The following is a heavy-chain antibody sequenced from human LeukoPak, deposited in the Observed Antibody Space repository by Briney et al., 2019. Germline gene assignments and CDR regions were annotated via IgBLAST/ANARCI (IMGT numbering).Heavy chain of an antibody. CDR2: MYYSGTT. Sequence: PSETLSLTCTVSGGSISTSSYYWGWIRQPPGKGLEWIGNMYYSGTTYYDRSLKSRVTMSVDTSKNQFSLRLTSVAAADTAVYYCAARAATGTIVDSWGQGTLVTVSS. J-gene: IGHJ4*02. CDR1: GGSISTSSYY. CDR3: AARAATGTIVDS. V-gene: IGHV4-39*01. D-gene: IGHD6-13*01.